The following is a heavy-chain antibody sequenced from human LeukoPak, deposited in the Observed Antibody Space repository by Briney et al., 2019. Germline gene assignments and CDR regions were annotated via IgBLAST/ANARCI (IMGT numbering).Heavy chain of an antibody. V-gene: IGHV3-21*01. J-gene: IGHJ4*02. CDR1: GFTFSSYS. Sequence: GGSLRLSCAASGFTFSSYSMNWVRQAPGKGLEWVSSISSSSSYIYYADSVEGRFTISRDNAKNSLYLQMNSLRAEDTAVYYCALGDYGAPFDYWGQGTLVTVSS. CDR3: ALGDYGAPFDY. CDR2: ISSSSSYI. D-gene: IGHD4-17*01.